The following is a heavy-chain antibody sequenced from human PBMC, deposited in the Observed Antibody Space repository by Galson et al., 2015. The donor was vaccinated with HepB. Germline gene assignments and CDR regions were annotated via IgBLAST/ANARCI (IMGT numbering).Heavy chain of an antibody. CDR1: GFTVSNNY. D-gene: IGHD3-10*01. CDR2: IYSGGST. J-gene: IGHJ4*02. V-gene: IGHV3-53*01. CDR3: ARPDRIRGVDY. Sequence: SLRLSCAVSGFTVSNNYMSWVRQAPGKGLEWVSVIYSGGSTDYADSVKGRFTISRDNSKNTVYLQMNSLRAEDTAVYYCARPDRIRGVDYWGQGTLVTV.